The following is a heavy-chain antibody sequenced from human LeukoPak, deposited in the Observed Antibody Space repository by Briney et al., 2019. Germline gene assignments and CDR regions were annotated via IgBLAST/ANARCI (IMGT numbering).Heavy chain of an antibody. CDR3: ARHSPVYYDFDY. D-gene: IGHD3-10*01. V-gene: IGHV4-61*05. CDR1: GGSISSSSYY. Sequence: PSETLSLTCTVSGGSISSSSYYWGWIRQPPGKGLEWIGYIYYSGSTNYNPSLKSRVTISVDASMNQFSLKLSSVTAADTAVYYCARHSPVYYDFDYWGQGTLVTVSS. J-gene: IGHJ4*02. CDR2: IYYSGST.